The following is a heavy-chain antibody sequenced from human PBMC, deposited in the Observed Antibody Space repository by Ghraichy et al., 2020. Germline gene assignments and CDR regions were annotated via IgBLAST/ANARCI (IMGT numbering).Heavy chain of an antibody. V-gene: IGHV3-30*18. CDR2: ISYDGSNK. Sequence: GGSLRLSCAASGFTFSSYGMHWVRQAPGKGLEWVAVISYDGSNKYYADSVKGRFTISRDNSKNTLYLQMNSLRAEDTAVYYCAKDQRESGQGATTRGYFQHWGQGTLVTVSS. D-gene: IGHD1-26*01. CDR3: AKDQRESGQGATTRGYFQH. J-gene: IGHJ1*01. CDR1: GFTFSSYG.